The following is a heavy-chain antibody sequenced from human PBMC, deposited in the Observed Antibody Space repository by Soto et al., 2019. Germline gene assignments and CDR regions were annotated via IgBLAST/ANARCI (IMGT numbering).Heavy chain of an antibody. CDR3: ARLGGYCSSTSCYGYYGMDV. CDR1: GGSISSGPYS. Sequence: QLQLQESGPGLVKPSETLSLTCTVSGGSISSGPYSWGWIRQPPGEGLEWIGTFYYSESTYYNPSLESRVLIAVDTSKNQFSLKLSSVTVADTAVYYRARLGGYCSSTSCYGYYGMDVWGQWTTVTVSS. D-gene: IGHD2-2*01. V-gene: IGHV4-39*01. J-gene: IGHJ6*02. CDR2: FYYSEST.